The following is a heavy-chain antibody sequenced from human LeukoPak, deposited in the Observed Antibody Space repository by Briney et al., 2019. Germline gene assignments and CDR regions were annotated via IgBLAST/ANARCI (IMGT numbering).Heavy chain of an antibody. CDR3: ARDLRRFSLYGPSFDY. D-gene: IGHD3-10*01. CDR1: GGSISSYY. Sequence: SETLSLTCTVSGGSISSYYWSWIRQPAGKGLEWIGRIYSSGSTNYNPSLKSRVTMSVDTSKNQFSLKLSSVTAADTAVYYCARDLRRFSLYGPSFDYWGQGTLVTVSS. CDR2: IYSSGST. J-gene: IGHJ4*02. V-gene: IGHV4-4*07.